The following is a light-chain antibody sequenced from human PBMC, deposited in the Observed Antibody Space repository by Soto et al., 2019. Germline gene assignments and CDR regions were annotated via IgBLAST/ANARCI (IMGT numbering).Light chain of an antibody. CDR1: QSVSSY. CDR3: QQRSNWPST. Sequence: EIVLTQSPATLSLSPGERATLSCRASQSVSSYLAWYQQKPGQAPRLLIYDASNRATGIPARFSGSGSGTDFTLTIISLEPEDFAVYYCQQRSNWPSTFGGGTKVDIK. V-gene: IGKV3-11*01. J-gene: IGKJ4*01. CDR2: DAS.